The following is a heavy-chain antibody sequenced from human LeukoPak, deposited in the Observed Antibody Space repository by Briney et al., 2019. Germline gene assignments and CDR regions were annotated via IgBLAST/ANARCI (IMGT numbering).Heavy chain of an antibody. CDR1: GYTFTGYY. CDR3: ARTRITMVRGVNGGWFDP. CDR2: INPNSGGT. Sequence: ASVKVSCKASGYTFTGYYMHWVRQAPGQGLEWMGWINPNSGGTNYAQKFQGRVTMTRDTSISTAYMELSRLRSDDTAVYYCARTRITMVRGVNGGWFDPWGQGTLVTVSS. J-gene: IGHJ5*02. D-gene: IGHD3-10*01. V-gene: IGHV1-2*02.